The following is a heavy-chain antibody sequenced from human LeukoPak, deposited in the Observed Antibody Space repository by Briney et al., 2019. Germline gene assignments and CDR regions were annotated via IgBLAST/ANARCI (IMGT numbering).Heavy chain of an antibody. V-gene: IGHV4-39*01. Sequence: SETLSLTCTVSGGSISSSSHYWVWIRQPPGKGLEWIGSIYYRGSTYYNPPLKSRVTISVDTSKNQFSLKLSSVTAADTAVYYYARLHYYYYGMDVWGQGTTVTVSS. CDR3: ARLHYYYYGMDV. CDR2: IYYRGST. CDR1: GGSISSSSHY. J-gene: IGHJ6*02.